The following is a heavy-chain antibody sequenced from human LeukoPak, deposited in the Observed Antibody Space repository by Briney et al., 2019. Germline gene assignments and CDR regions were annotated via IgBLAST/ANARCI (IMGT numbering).Heavy chain of an antibody. CDR2: ISSSSSYI. V-gene: IGHV3-21*01. J-gene: IGHJ4*02. Sequence: GGSLRLSCAASGFTFSSYSMNWVRQAPGKGLEWVSSISSSSSYIYYADSVKGRFTTSRDNAKNSLYLQMNSLRAEDTAVYYCARRFPSIAARPGGFDYWGQGTLVTVSS. CDR3: ARRFPSIAARPGGFDY. D-gene: IGHD6-6*01. CDR1: GFTFSSYS.